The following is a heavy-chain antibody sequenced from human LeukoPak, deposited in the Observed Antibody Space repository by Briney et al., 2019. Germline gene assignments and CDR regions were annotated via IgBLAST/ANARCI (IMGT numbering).Heavy chain of an antibody. V-gene: IGHV3-74*01. J-gene: IGHJ3*02. D-gene: IGHD3-10*01. CDR2: VDSDGRDT. CDR1: GFTFTRYW. CDR3: ARGGFGHGFDI. Sequence: PGGSLRLSCAASGFTFTRYWMHWVRQAPGKGLVWVSRVDSDGRDTIYAESVRGRFTISRDNAKNTVFLQMNSLRVEDTAVYYCARGGFGHGFDIWGQGTMVTVSS.